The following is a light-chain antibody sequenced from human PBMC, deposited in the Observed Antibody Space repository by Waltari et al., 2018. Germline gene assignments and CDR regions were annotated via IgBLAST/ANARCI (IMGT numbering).Light chain of an antibody. J-gene: IGLJ2*01. V-gene: IGLV2-14*01. CDR3: TSYTTTRLT. CDR2: DFT. CDR1: DSDLGSYNY. Sequence: QSAPTQPASVSGSPGQSIPISCTGIDSDLGSYNYVSWYRQTPGKAPEVIIYDFTSRPPGVSSRFSGSKSGNTASLTISGLQAEDEGHYYCTSYTTTRLTFGGGTKLTV.